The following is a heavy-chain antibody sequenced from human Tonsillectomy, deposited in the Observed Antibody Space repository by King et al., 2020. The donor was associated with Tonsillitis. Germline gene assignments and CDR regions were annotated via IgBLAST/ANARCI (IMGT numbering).Heavy chain of an antibody. V-gene: IGHV3-30*18. CDR3: AKDMNNQLLQFEMDV. CDR1: GFTFSSYG. J-gene: IGHJ6*02. CDR2: ISYDGNYK. Sequence: VQLVESGGGVVQPGRSLRLSCAASGFTFSSYGMHWVRQAPGKGLEWVAVISYDGNYKYYADSVKGRFTISRDNSKNTLYLQLNSLRTEDTAVYYCAKDMNNQLLQFEMDVWGQGTTVTVSS. D-gene: IGHD2-2*01.